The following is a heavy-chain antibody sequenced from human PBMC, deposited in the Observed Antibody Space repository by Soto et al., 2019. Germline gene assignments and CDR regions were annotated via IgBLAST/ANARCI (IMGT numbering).Heavy chain of an antibody. CDR2: ISYDGSNK. V-gene: IGHV3-30*18. CDR1: GFTFSSYG. CDR3: AKSSPQEDYYDNNPEFDY. J-gene: IGHJ4*02. Sequence: GGSLRLSCAASGFTFSSYGMHWVRQAPGKGLEWVAVISYDGSNKYYADSVKGRFTISRNNSKNTLYLQMNSLRAEDTAVYYCAKSSPQEDYYDNNPEFDYWGQGTLVTVSS. D-gene: IGHD3-22*01.